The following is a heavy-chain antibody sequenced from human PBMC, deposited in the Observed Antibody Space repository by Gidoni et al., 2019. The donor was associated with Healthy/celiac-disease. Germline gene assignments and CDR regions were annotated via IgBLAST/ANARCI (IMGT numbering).Heavy chain of an antibody. CDR2: IYYSGST. CDR3: ARDEVVVVPAAPYYYYYGMAV. V-gene: IGHV4-30-4*01. D-gene: IGHD2-2*01. J-gene: IGHJ6*02. Sequence: LEWIGYIYYSGSTYYNPSLKSRVTISVDTSKNQFSLKLSSVTAADTAVYYCARDEVVVVPAAPYYYYYGMAVWGQGTTVTVSS.